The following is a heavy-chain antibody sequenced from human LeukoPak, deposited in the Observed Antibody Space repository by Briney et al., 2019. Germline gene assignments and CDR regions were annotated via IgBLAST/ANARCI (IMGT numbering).Heavy chain of an antibody. CDR2: ISYDGSNK. Sequence: GGSLRLSCAASGFTFSSYGMHWVRQAPGKGLEWVAVISYDGSNKYYADSVKGRFTISRDNSKNTLYLQMNSLRAEDTAVYYCAKIPQREWEIPRNYYYWYMDVWGKGTTVTISS. CDR3: AKIPQREWEIPRNYYYWYMDV. J-gene: IGHJ6*03. D-gene: IGHD1-26*01. V-gene: IGHV3-30*18. CDR1: GFTFSSYG.